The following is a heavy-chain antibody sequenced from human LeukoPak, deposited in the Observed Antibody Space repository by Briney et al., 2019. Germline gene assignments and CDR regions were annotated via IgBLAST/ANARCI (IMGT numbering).Heavy chain of an antibody. V-gene: IGHV1-2*02. J-gene: IGHJ5*02. CDR3: ARAPYSSSWYSP. Sequence: ASVKVSCMASGYTFSGYYIHWVRQAPGKGLEWMGWINCKNGGTKYAPKFQGRVTMTRDMSISTTYMELSRLRHDDLAVYYCARAPYSSSWYSPWGQGTLVTVSS. CDR1: GYTFSGYY. CDR2: INCKNGGT. D-gene: IGHD6-13*01.